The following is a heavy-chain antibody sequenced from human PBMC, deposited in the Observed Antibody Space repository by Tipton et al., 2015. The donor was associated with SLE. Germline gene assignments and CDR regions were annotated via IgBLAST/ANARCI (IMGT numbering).Heavy chain of an antibody. V-gene: IGHV5-51*01. J-gene: IGHJ3*02. CDR2: IYCGDSDT. CDR3: ASGSHSDWYRGAFDI. Sequence: VQLVQSGAEVKKPGESLKISCKGSGYNFTNYWIAWVRQMPGKGLEWMRIIYCGDSDTRYSPSFEGQVTISADRSISTAYLQWSSLKASDTAMYYCASGSHSDWYRGAFDIWGQGTMVTVSS. CDR1: GYNFTNYW. D-gene: IGHD6-19*01.